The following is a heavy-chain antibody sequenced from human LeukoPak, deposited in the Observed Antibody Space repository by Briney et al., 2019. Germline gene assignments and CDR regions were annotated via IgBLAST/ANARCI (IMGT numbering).Heavy chain of an antibody. V-gene: IGHV1-18*01. Sequence: ASVKVPCKASGYTFTSYGISWVRQAPGQGVEWMGWISAYNGNTHYAQKLQGRVTMTTDTSTTTAYMELRSLRSDDTAVYYCARDGDSALGYCSGGSCYWAYWGQGTLVTVSS. CDR2: ISAYNGNT. CDR3: ARDGDSALGYCSGGSCYWAY. J-gene: IGHJ4*02. D-gene: IGHD2-15*01. CDR1: GYTFTSYG.